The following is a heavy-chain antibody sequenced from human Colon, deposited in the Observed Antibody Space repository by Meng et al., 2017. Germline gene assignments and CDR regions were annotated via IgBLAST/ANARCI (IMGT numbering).Heavy chain of an antibody. CDR3: ARAPQVTNYGVYVRDHGWFDP. J-gene: IGHJ5*02. CDR2: IKDDGTTT. D-gene: IGHD4-17*01. Sequence: VQRQQWGAGLLKPSETLSLTCAVYGGSFGGYYWSWVRQAPGKGLVWVSRIKDDGTTTAYADSVKDRFTISRDNSKNTLYLQMNSLRADDTAMYYCARAPQVTNYGVYVRDHGWFDPWGQGTLVTVSS. CDR1: GGSFGGYY. V-gene: IGHV3-74*01.